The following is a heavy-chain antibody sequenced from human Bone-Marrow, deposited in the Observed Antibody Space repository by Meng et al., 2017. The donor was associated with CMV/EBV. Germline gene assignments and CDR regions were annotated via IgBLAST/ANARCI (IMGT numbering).Heavy chain of an antibody. V-gene: IGHV4-59*01. CDR1: GGSISSYY. CDR2: IYYSGST. J-gene: IGHJ4*02. D-gene: IGHD3-3*01. Sequence: SETLSLTCTVSGGSISSYYWSWIRQPPGKGLEWIGYIYYSGSTNYNPSLKSRVTISVDTSKNQFSLKLSSVTAADTAVIYCARVLDFWSGYYFDYCGQGTLVTVSS. CDR3: ARVLDFWSGYYFDY.